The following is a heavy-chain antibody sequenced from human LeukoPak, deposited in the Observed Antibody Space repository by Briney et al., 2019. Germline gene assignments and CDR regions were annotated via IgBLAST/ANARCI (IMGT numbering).Heavy chain of an antibody. J-gene: IGHJ4*02. CDR1: GFTFSEYY. V-gene: IGHV3-66*01. Sequence: GSLRLSCAPSGFTFSEYYMSCVRHAPGEGREWVSIIYRGGNTYYADSVKGRFTISRDNSKNPLYLQMNSLRAEDTAVYYCAREEGGSYHDYWGQGTLVTVSS. D-gene: IGHD1-26*01. CDR3: AREEGGSYHDY. CDR2: IYRGGNT.